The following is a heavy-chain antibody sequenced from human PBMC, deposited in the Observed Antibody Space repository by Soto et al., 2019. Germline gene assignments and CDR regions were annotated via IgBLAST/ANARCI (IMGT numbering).Heavy chain of an antibody. Sequence: GGSLTLTFAASGFTLSSYAIHWARKPPGKGLEWVAGISYDGRNKFSADSVKGRFTISRDNSQNTLYLQMNSLRPEDTAVYYCAKETSRFAVPPALDYWGQGTLVTVSS. CDR1: GFTLSSYA. CDR3: AKETSRFAVPPALDY. V-gene: IGHV3-30*18. CDR2: ISYDGRNK. J-gene: IGHJ4*02. D-gene: IGHD2-2*01.